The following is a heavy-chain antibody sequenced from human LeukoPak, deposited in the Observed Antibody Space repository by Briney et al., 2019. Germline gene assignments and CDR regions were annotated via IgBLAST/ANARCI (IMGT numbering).Heavy chain of an antibody. CDR1: GLTFSSYG. Sequence: GGSLRLSCAASGLTFSSYGMHWVRQAPGKGLEWVANIKQDGSEKYYVDSVKGRFTISRDNAKNSLYLQMNSLRAEDTAVYYCARDRITMIVVVANYYYYGMDVWGQGTTVTVSS. CDR2: IKQDGSEK. D-gene: IGHD3-22*01. J-gene: IGHJ6*02. CDR3: ARDRITMIVVVANYYYYGMDV. V-gene: IGHV3-7*01.